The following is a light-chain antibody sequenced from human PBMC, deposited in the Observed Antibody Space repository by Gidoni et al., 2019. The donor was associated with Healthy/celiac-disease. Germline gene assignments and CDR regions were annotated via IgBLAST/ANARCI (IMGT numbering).Light chain of an antibody. CDR3: SAWDSSLSGEV. J-gene: IGLJ3*02. V-gene: IGLV10-54*04. CDR1: SNNVGNQG. Sequence: QAGLTQPPSVSKGLRQPATLTCTGNSNNVGNQGAAWLQQHQGHPPKLLSYRNNNRPSGISERFSASSSGNTASLTITGLQPEDEADYYCSAWDSSLSGEVFGGGTKLTVL. CDR2: RNN.